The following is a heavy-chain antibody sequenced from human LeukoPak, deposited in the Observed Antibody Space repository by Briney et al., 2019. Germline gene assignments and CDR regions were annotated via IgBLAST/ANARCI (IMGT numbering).Heavy chain of an antibody. J-gene: IGHJ5*02. Sequence: GGSLRLSCAASGFTVSSSPINWVRQAPGRGLEWVSVIYSGGNTFYADSVKGRFTISRHNSENTLYLQKNSLSADDTAVYYCVRLMGSGWFDPWGQGTLVSVFS. V-gene: IGHV3-53*04. D-gene: IGHD1-26*01. CDR2: IYSGGNT. CDR3: VRLMGSGWFDP. CDR1: GFTVSSSP.